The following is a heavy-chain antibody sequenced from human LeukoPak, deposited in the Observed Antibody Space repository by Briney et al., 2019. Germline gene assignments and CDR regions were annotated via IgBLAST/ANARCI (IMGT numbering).Heavy chain of an antibody. J-gene: IGHJ1*01. CDR2: INHSGST. D-gene: IGHD2-2*01. CDR1: SGSFSGYY. CDR3: ASRVVPAARAEYFQH. Sequence: SETLSLTCAVYSGSFSGYYWSWLRQPPGKGLEWIGEINHSGSTNYNPSLKSRVTISVDTSKNQFSLKLSSVTAADTAVYYCASRVVPAARAEYFQHWGQGTLVTASS. V-gene: IGHV4-34*01.